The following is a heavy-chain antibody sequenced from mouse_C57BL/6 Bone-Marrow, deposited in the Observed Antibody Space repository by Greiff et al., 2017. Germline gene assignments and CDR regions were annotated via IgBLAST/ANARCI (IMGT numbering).Heavy chain of an antibody. D-gene: IGHD4-1*01. CDR2: ISSGGSYT. Sequence: EVQGVESGGDLVKPGGSLKLSCAASGFTFSSYGMSWVRQTPDKRLEWVATISSGGSYTYYPDSVKERFTISRDNAKNTLYLQMSSLKSEDTAMYYCATTVLAGAMDYWGQGTSVTVSS. CDR3: ATTVLAGAMDY. CDR1: GFTFSSYG. V-gene: IGHV5-6*01. J-gene: IGHJ4*01.